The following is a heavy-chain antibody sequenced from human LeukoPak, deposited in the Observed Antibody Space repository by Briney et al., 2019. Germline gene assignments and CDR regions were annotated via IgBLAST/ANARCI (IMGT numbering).Heavy chain of an antibody. J-gene: IGHJ4*02. V-gene: IGHV3-30*18. CDR1: GFTFSSYG. D-gene: IGHD3-22*01. Sequence: GGSLRLSCAASGFTFSSYGMHWVRQAPGRGLEWVAVISYDVGKKYYADSVKGRFTISRDNSKNTLYLQMNSLRAEDTAVYYCAKDDYYDTSGYRDWGQGTLVTVSS. CDR2: ISYDVGKK. CDR3: AKDDYYDTSGYRD.